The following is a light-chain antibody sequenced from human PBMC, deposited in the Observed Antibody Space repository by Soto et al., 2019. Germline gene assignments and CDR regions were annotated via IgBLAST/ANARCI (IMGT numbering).Light chain of an antibody. CDR1: GSDVGGYNY. CDR3: CSYAGTYSVI. J-gene: IGLJ2*01. CDR2: DVS. V-gene: IGLV2-11*01. Sequence: QSALTQPRSVSGSPGQSVTISCTGTGSDVGGYNYVSWYQHLPGKAPKLMIYDVSERPSGVPDRFSGTKSGNTASLTISGLQAEDEADYYCCSYAGTYSVIFGGGTKLTVL.